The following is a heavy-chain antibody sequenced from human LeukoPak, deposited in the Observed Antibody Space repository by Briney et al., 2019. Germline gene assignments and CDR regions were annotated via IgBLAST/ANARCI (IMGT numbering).Heavy chain of an antibody. CDR3: ASRGSIMGANYYMDV. D-gene: IGHD1-26*01. V-gene: IGHV3-21*01. J-gene: IGHJ6*03. Sequence: GGSLSLSCAASGFTLSSYSMNWVRQAPGKGLEWVSSISSSSSYIYYADSVKGRFTISRDNAKNSLYLQMNSLRAEDTAVYYCASRGSIMGANYYMDVWGKGTTVPVSS. CDR1: GFTLSSYS. CDR2: ISSSSSYI.